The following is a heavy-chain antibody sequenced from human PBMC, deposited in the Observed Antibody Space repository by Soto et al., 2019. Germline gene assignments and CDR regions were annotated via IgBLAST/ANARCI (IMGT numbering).Heavy chain of an antibody. CDR1: GFTFSSYG. Sequence: QVQLVESGGGVVQPGRSLRLSCAASGFTFSSYGMHWVRQAPGKGLEWVAVIWYDGSNKYYADSVRGRFTISRDNSTNTLYLQMNSLRAEDTAVYYCARASGATGFDWGQGTLVTVSS. J-gene: IGHJ4*02. V-gene: IGHV3-33*01. CDR2: IWYDGSNK. CDR3: ARASGATGFD. D-gene: IGHD6-25*01.